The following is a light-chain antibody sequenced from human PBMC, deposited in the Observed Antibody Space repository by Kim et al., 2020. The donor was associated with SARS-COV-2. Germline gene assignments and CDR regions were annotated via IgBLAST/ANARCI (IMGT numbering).Light chain of an antibody. V-gene: IGLV2-14*03. CDR3: SSFTTRSTLV. J-gene: IGLJ3*02. Sequence: GQAISITSTGNSNNIGSYNYVAWHHPPPGKSPKLMIYDVNKRPSGISSRFSGSKSGSTASLTISGLQAEDEADYYCSSFTTRSTLVFGGGTQLTVL. CDR1: SNNIGSYNY. CDR2: DVN.